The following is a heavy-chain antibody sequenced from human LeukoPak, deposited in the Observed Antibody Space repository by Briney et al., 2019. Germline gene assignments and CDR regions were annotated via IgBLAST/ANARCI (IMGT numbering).Heavy chain of an antibody. CDR3: ARDGGAAASPIDY. V-gene: IGHV3-21*01. D-gene: IGHD6-13*01. J-gene: IGHJ4*02. Sequence: GGSLRLSCAASGFTFSSYSMNWIRQAPGKGLEWVSSISSSSSYIYYADSVKGRFTISRDNAKNSLYLQMNSLRAEDTAVYYCARDGGAAASPIDYWGQGTLVTVSS. CDR1: GFTFSSYS. CDR2: ISSSSSYI.